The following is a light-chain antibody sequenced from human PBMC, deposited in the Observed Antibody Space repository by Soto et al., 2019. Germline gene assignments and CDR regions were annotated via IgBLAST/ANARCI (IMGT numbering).Light chain of an antibody. Sequence: EIVMTQSPATLSLSPGERATLSCRASQSVSSNLAWYQQKPGQAPRLLIYGASTRATGIPARFSGSGSGTEFTLTISSLQSEDFAVYYCQQYTNWPITFGQGTRLEIK. CDR1: QSVSSN. V-gene: IGKV3-15*01. CDR2: GAS. CDR3: QQYTNWPIT. J-gene: IGKJ5*01.